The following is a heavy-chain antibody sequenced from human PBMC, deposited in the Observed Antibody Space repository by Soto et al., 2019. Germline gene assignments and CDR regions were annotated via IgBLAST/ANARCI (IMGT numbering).Heavy chain of an antibody. J-gene: IGHJ4*02. CDR3: ARSSSGWLTHFDY. CDR1: GYTFTSYA. D-gene: IGHD6-19*01. V-gene: IGHV1-3*01. CDR2: INAGNGNT. Sequence: ASVKVSCKASGYTFTSYAMHWVRQAPGQRLEWMGWINAGNGNTKYSQKFQGRVTITRDTSASTAYMELSSLRSEDTAVYYCARSSSGWLTHFDYWGQGTLVTVSS.